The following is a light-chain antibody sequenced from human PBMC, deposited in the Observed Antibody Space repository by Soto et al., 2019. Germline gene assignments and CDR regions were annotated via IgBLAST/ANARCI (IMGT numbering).Light chain of an antibody. CDR3: QQYGSSPLT. Sequence: AIRMTQSPSSFSASTGDRVTITCRASQGISSYLAWYQQKPGKAPKLLIYAASNLQSGVPSRFSGSGSGTDFTLTISRLEPEDFAVYYCQQYGSSPLTFGGGTKVDIK. J-gene: IGKJ4*01. CDR1: QGISSY. V-gene: IGKV1-8*01. CDR2: AAS.